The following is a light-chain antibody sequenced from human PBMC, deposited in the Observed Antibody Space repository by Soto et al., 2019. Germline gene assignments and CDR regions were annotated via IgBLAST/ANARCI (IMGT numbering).Light chain of an antibody. Sequence: QSVLPQPPSVSGSPGQSVTISCTGTISDVGFSARVSWYQQVPGTAPKLLIYDVTNRPSGVPDRFSGSHSGKTASLTVSGLQDADEADYYFSSYTSSSTYVFGTGARSPS. CDR1: ISDVGFSAR. CDR2: DVT. CDR3: SSYTSSSTYV. J-gene: IGLJ1*01. V-gene: IGLV2-18*02.